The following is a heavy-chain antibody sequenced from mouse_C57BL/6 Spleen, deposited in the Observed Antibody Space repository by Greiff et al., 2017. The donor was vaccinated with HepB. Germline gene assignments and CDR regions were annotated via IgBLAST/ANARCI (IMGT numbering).Heavy chain of an antibody. Sequence: VQLQQSGPELVKPGASVKISCKASGYAFSSSWMNWVKQRPGKGLEWIGRIYPGDGDTTYNGKFKGKATLTADKSYSTAYMQLRSLTSEDSAVYFCAKSDEYAMDYWGQGTSVTVSS. CDR3: AKSDEYAMDY. CDR1: GYAFSSSW. J-gene: IGHJ4*01. D-gene: IGHD2-3*01. CDR2: IYPGDGDT. V-gene: IGHV1-82*01.